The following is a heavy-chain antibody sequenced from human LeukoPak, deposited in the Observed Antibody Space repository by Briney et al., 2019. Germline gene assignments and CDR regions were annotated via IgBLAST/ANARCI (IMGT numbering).Heavy chain of an antibody. J-gene: IGHJ4*02. CDR3: ARQQYDSSGYYYFDY. Sequence: PSETLSLTCTVSGGSISSSSYYWGWIRQPPGKGLEWIGSIYYSGSTYYNPSLKSRVTISVDTSKNQFSLKLSPVTAADTAVYYCARQQYDSSGYYYFDYWGQGTLVTVSS. V-gene: IGHV4-39*01. CDR2: IYYSGST. D-gene: IGHD3-22*01. CDR1: GGSISSSSYY.